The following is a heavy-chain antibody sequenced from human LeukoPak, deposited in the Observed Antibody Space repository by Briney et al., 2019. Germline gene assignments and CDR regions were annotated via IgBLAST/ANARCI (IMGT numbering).Heavy chain of an antibody. V-gene: IGHV4-34*01. CDR1: GGSFSGYY. D-gene: IGHD3-22*01. CDR2: INHSGST. J-gene: IGHJ4*02. Sequence: SETLSLTCAVYGGSFSGYYWSWIRQPPGKGLEWIGEINHSGSTNYNPSLKSRVTIPVDTSKNQFSLKLSSVTAADTAVYYCATAPYYYDSSGYYTPSFDYWGQGTLVTVSP. CDR3: ATAPYYYDSSGYYTPSFDY.